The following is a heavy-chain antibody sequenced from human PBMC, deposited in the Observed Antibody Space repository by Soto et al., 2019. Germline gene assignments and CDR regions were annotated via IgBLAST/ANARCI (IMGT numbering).Heavy chain of an antibody. V-gene: IGHV4-59*01. J-gene: IGHJ6*02. Sequence: EPLPLTCTLSGGRISSYYWSWIRPPPGRGLEWIGYIYYSGRTNYNHSLKSRVTISVDTSKNQLSLKLSSVTHADTAVYYCARGLIDFDYGDARNGMDVWGRGTTVTVSS. CDR1: GGRISSYY. CDR2: IYYSGRT. D-gene: IGHD4-17*01. CDR3: ARGLIDFDYGDARNGMDV.